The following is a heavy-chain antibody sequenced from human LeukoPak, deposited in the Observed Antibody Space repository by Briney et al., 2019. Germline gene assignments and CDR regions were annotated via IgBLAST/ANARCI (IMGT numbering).Heavy chain of an antibody. Sequence: SETLSLTCTVSGGSISSSSYYWGWIRQPPGKGLEWIGSIYYSGSTYYNPSLKSRVTISVDTSKNQFSLKLSSVTAADTAVYYCARRVPERDYYDLRRAFDIWGQGTMVTVSS. V-gene: IGHV4-39*07. CDR1: GGSISSSSYY. D-gene: IGHD3-22*01. J-gene: IGHJ3*02. CDR3: ARRVPERDYYDLRRAFDI. CDR2: IYYSGST.